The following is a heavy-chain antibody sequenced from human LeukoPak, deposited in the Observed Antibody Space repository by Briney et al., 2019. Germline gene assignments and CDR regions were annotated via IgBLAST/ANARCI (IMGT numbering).Heavy chain of an antibody. V-gene: IGHV4-39*07. Sequence: PSETLSLTRTVSGGSINSASYYWGWIRQPPGKGLEWIGSVFYRGSTYHIPSLKSRLTISVDTSKNQFSLKLSSVTAADTAVYYCASIHSSSEFDLWGDAFDIWGQGTMVTVSS. CDR1: GGSINSASYY. D-gene: IGHD3-16*01. J-gene: IGHJ3*02. CDR2: VFYRGST. CDR3: ASIHSSSEFDLWGDAFDI.